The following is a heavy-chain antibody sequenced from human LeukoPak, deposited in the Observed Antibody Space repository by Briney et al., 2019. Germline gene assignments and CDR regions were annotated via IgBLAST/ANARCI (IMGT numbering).Heavy chain of an antibody. CDR1: GFTFDDYA. V-gene: IGHV3-43*02. Sequence: GGSLRLSCAASGFTFDDYAMHWVRQAPGKGLEWVSLISWDGVTTYYTDSVKGRFTISRDNSKNSLFLQMDSLRTEDTAFYYCVKDLSIASAGTPGGCFDYWGQGTLVTVSS. J-gene: IGHJ4*02. CDR2: ISWDGVTT. CDR3: VKDLSIASAGTPGGCFDY. D-gene: IGHD6-13*01.